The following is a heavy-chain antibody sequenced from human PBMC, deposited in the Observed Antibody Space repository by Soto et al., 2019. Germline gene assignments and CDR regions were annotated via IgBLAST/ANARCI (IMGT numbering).Heavy chain of an antibody. V-gene: IGHV3-23*01. D-gene: IGHD2-21*01. CDR1: GFSFSNFA. CDR2: ISGSGNSR. Sequence: EVQLLESGGGLVQPGGSLKLSCAASGFSFSNFAVTWVRQAPGKGLEWVSTISGSGNSRYYADSVKGRFTVSRDNSKDTLYLQMKSLRAEDTAVYYCAKEFLAAVIDTKGVYYYYYGMDVWGHGTTVTVSS. CDR3: AKEFLAAVIDTKGVYYYYYGMDV. J-gene: IGHJ6*02.